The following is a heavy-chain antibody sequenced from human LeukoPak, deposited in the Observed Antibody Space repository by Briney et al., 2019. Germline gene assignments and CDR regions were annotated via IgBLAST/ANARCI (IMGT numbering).Heavy chain of an antibody. CDR3: ARETRVGATPRFDP. D-gene: IGHD1-26*01. J-gene: IGHJ5*02. CDR2: INPNSGGT. CDR1: GYTFTGYY. V-gene: IGHV1-2*02. Sequence: ASVKVSCKASGYTFTGYYMHWVRQAPGQGLEWMGWINPNSGGTNFAQNFQGRVTMTRDTSISTAYMELSRLRSDDTAVYYCARETRVGATPRFDPWGQGTLVTVSS.